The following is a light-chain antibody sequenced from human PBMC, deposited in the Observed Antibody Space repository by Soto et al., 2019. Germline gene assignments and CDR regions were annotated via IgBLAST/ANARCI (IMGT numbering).Light chain of an antibody. CDR2: EVR. CDR3: CSDAGSSTWV. CDR1: SSDVGKHDL. Sequence: QSALTQPASVSGSPGQSITISCTGTSSDVGKHDLVSWYQQHPGKAPKVMIYEVRKRPSGVSNRFSGSKSGNTASLTISGLQAEDEGDYYCCSDAGSSTWVFGGGTKLTVL. V-gene: IGLV2-23*02. J-gene: IGLJ3*02.